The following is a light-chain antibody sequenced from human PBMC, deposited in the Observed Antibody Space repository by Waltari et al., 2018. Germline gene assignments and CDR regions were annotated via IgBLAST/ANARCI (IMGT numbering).Light chain of an antibody. V-gene: IGLV1-44*01. Sequence: QSVLAEPPSASGTPGQVVTFPCSGSSPHNGSMQVNWYQQRPGTAPKLLIYSNNPRPSGVPARFSVSKSVTSASLAISGLQSEDEADYYCAGWDNRLNCYVVFGGGTKLTV. J-gene: IGLJ2*01. CDR3: AGWDNRLNCYVV. CDR2: SNN. CDR1: SPHNGSMQ.